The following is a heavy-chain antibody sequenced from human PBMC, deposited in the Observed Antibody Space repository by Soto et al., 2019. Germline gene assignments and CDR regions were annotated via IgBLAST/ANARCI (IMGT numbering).Heavy chain of an antibody. CDR1: GYTFTSYY. Sequence: GASVKVSCKASGYTFTSYYMHWVRQAPGQGLEWMGIINPSGGSTSYAQKFQGRVTMTRDTSISTAYMELSRLRSDDTAVYYCARDQNDSSANDYWGQGTLVTVYS. V-gene: IGHV1-46*01. J-gene: IGHJ4*02. CDR2: INPSGGST. CDR3: ARDQNDSSANDY. D-gene: IGHD3-22*01.